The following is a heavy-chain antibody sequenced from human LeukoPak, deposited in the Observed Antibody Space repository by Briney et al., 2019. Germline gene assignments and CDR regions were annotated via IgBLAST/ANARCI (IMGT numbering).Heavy chain of an antibody. J-gene: IGHJ4*02. Sequence: GGSLRLSCAASGFTFSSYWMSWVRQAPEKGLEWVANIKQDGSEKYYVDSVKGRFTISRDNAKNSLYLQMNSLRAEDTAVYYCARNKLEWLFYFDYWGQGTLVTVSS. V-gene: IGHV3-7*03. CDR2: IKQDGSEK. CDR3: ARNKLEWLFYFDY. D-gene: IGHD3-3*01. CDR1: GFTFSSYW.